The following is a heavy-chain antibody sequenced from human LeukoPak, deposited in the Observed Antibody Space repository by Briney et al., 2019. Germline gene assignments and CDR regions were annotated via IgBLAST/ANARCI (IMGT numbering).Heavy chain of an antibody. V-gene: IGHV3-48*04. D-gene: IGHD3-10*01. J-gene: IGHJ3*02. Sequence: GGSLRLSCAASGFTFSSYAMSWVRQAPGKELEWVSYISSSSSTIYYADSVKGRFTISRDNAKNSLYLQMNSLRAEDTAVYYCARDGGSGTGDAFDIWGQGTMVTVSS. CDR2: ISSSSSTI. CDR3: ARDGGSGTGDAFDI. CDR1: GFTFSSYA.